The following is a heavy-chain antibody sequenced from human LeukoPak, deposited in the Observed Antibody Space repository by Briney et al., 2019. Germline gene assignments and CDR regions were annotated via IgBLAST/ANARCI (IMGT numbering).Heavy chain of an antibody. CDR2: IYYSGST. CDR1: GDSISSYY. V-gene: IGHV4-59*01. CDR3: ARGGYSYGLKAFDY. J-gene: IGHJ4*02. Sequence: SETLSLTCTVSGDSISSYYWSWIRQPPGKGLEWIGYIYYSGSTNYNPSLKSRVTISVDTSKNQFSLKLSSVAAADTAVYYCARGGYSYGLKAFDYWGQGTLVTVSS. D-gene: IGHD5-18*01.